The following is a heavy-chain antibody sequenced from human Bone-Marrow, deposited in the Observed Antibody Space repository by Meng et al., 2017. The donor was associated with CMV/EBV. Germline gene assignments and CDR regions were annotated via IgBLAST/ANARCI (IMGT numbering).Heavy chain of an antibody. CDR3: AKDHAASYYYNAMDV. CDR2: ISWNSGSI. V-gene: IGHV3-9*01. J-gene: IGHJ6*02. D-gene: IGHD2-15*01. Sequence: GGSLRLSCAVSGFTFDDYAMHWVRQAPGKGLEWVSGISWNSGSIGYADSVKGRFVISRDNAKNSLYLQMNSLRGEDTALYYCAKDHAASYYYNAMDVWGQGTTVTGSS. CDR1: GFTFDDYA.